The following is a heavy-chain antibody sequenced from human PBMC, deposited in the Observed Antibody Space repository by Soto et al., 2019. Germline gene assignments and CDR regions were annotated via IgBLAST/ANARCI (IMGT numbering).Heavy chain of an antibody. CDR1: GDSVSSNSAA. J-gene: IGHJ5*02. CDR3: ARDAAKQWLVRGRINCFDP. D-gene: IGHD6-19*01. Sequence: TLSLTCAISGDSVSSNSAAWNWIRQSPSRGLEWLGRTYYRSKWYNDYAVSVKSRITINPDTSKNQFSLQLNSVTPEDTAVYYCARDAAKQWLVRGRINCFDPCGQRTLVTVSS. CDR2: TYYRSKWYN. V-gene: IGHV6-1*01.